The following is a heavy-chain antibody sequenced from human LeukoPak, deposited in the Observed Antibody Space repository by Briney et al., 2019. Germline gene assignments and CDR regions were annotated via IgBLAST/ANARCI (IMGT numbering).Heavy chain of an antibody. CDR1: GFTVSGNY. J-gene: IGHJ5*02. Sequence: GGSLRLSCAASGFTVSGNYMSWVRQAPGKGLEWVSVIYSGGSTYYADSVKGRFTISRDNAKNSLYLQMNSLRAEDTAVYYCARAPYGGYGGNWFDPWGQGTLVTVSS. D-gene: IGHD5-12*01. V-gene: IGHV3-53*01. CDR3: ARAPYGGYGGNWFDP. CDR2: IYSGGST.